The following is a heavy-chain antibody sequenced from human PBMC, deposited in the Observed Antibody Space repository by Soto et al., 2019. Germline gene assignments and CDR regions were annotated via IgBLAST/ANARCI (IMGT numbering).Heavy chain of an antibody. CDR2: INHSGST. J-gene: IGHJ6*02. CDR1: GGSFSGYY. CDR3: ARSYDWDYYYGMDV. V-gene: IGHV4-34*01. Sequence: SETLSLTCAVYGGSFSGYYWSWIRQPPGKGLEWIGEINHSGSTNYNPSLKSRVTISVDTSKNQFSLKLSSVTAADTAVYYCARSYDWDYYYGMDVWGQGTTVTAP. D-gene: IGHD1-1*01.